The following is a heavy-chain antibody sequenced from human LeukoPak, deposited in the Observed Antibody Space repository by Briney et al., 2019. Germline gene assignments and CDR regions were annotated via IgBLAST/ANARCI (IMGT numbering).Heavy chain of an antibody. J-gene: IGHJ5*02. CDR2: IYHSGST. V-gene: IGHV4-30-2*01. CDR3: ARERWDPLRNNWFDP. Sequence: SSETLSLTCTVSGGSISSGGYYWSWIRQPPGKGLEWIGYIYHSGSTYYNPSLKSRVTISVDRSKNQFSLKLSSVTAADTAVYYCARERWDPLRNNWFDPWGQGTLVTVSS. D-gene: IGHD1-26*01. CDR1: GGSISSGGYY.